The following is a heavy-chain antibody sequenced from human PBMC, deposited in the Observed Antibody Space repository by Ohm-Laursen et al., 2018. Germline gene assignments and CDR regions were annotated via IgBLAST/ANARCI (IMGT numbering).Heavy chain of an antibody. CDR3: ARDATAGGTLG. Sequence: GSLRLSCSAPGFAFSAYNMYWVRQAPGKGLEWVSSISGDVNYIYYADSVKGRFTISRDNAKSSLYLQMHSLRGDDTAVYYCARDATAGGTLGWGQGTLVTVSS. CDR2: ISGDVNYI. D-gene: IGHD6-13*01. V-gene: IGHV3-21*01. CDR1: GFAFSAYN. J-gene: IGHJ4*02.